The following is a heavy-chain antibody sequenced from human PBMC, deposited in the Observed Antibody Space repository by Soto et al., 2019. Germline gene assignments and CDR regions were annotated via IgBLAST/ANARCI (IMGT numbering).Heavy chain of an antibody. D-gene: IGHD6-6*01. J-gene: IGHJ4*02. Sequence: QVQLVESGGGVVQPGRSLRLSCAASGFTFSSYGMHWVRQAPGKGLEWVAVISYDGSNTYYADSVKGRFTISRDNSKNTLYLQMNSLRAEATAVYYFAKSLNVAARLSTSYYFDYWGQVTLVTVSS. V-gene: IGHV3-30*18. CDR3: AKSLNVAARLSTSYYFDY. CDR2: ISYDGSNT. CDR1: GFTFSSYG.